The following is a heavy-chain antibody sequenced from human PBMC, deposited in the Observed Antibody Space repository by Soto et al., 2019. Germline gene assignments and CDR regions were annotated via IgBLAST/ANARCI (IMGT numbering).Heavy chain of an antibody. CDR3: ARDLVPGYTGFSDY. D-gene: IGHD5-12*01. CDR1: GYTFNRYG. J-gene: IGHJ4*02. Sequence: GASVKVSCTASGYTFNRYGISWVRQAPGQGLEWMGWISAYNGNTNFAQKLQGRVSLTTDTSSTTAYMELRSLTSDDTAVYYCARDLVPGYTGFSDYWGQGTLVTVSS. CDR2: ISAYNGNT. V-gene: IGHV1-18*01.